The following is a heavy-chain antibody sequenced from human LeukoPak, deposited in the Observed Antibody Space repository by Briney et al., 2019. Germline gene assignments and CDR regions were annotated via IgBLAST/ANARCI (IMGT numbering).Heavy chain of an antibody. CDR1: GFTFSSYA. CDR2: ISYGGSNK. Sequence: GGSLRLSCAASGFTFSSYAMHWVRQAPGKGLEWVAVISYGGSNKYYADSVKGRFTISRDNFKNTLYLQMNSLRAEDTAVYYCARDGLDILNYYYYYGMDVWGQGTTVTVSS. CDR3: ARDGLDILNYYYYYGMDV. V-gene: IGHV3-30*04. D-gene: IGHD3-9*01. J-gene: IGHJ6*02.